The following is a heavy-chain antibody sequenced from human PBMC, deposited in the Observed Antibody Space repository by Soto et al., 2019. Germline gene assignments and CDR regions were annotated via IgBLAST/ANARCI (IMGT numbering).Heavy chain of an antibody. Sequence: QVPLVQSGAEVKKPGASVKVSCKASGYTFTSYDINWVRQATGQGLEWMGWMNPNSGNTGYAQKFQGRVTMTRNTSISTAYMELSSLRSEDTAVYYCARAKRDGYNYWFDPWGQGTLVTVSS. CDR3: ARAKRDGYNYWFDP. V-gene: IGHV1-8*01. CDR1: GYTFTSYD. J-gene: IGHJ5*02. CDR2: MNPNSGNT. D-gene: IGHD5-12*01.